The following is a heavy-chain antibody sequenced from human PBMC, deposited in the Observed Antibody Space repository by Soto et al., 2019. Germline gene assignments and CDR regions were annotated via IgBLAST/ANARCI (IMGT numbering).Heavy chain of an antibody. Sequence: GASGKVCCKASGYTFTYRYLHWVRQAPGQALEWMGWITPFNGNTNYAQKFQDRVTITRDRSMSTAYMELSSLRSEDTAMYYCATSRLRSDYYYYYGMDVWGQGTTVTVSS. V-gene: IGHV1-45*02. CDR2: ITPFNGNT. J-gene: IGHJ6*02. D-gene: IGHD4-17*01. CDR3: ATSRLRSDYYYYYGMDV. CDR1: GYTFTYRY.